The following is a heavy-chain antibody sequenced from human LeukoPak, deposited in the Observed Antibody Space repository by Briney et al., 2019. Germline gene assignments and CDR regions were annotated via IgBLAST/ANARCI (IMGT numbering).Heavy chain of an antibody. J-gene: IGHJ4*02. V-gene: IGHV3-21*04. D-gene: IGHD2-15*01. CDR1: GFTFSSYS. CDR2: ISSSSSYI. Sequence: GGSLRLSCAASGFTFSSYSMNWVRQAPGKGLEWVSSISSSSSYIYYADSVKGRFTISRDNAKNSLYLQMNSLRAEDTAVYYCATLSVVVVPAELNWGQGTLVTVSS. CDR3: ATLSVVVVPAELN.